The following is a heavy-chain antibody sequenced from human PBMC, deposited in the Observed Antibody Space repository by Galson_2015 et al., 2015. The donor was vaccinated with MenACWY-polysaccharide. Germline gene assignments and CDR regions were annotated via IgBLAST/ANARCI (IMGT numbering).Heavy chain of an antibody. CDR2: TSYTGST. CDR3: ARRRKRVAGEFDY. D-gene: IGHD6-19*01. CDR1: GGSIRTETYF. J-gene: IGHJ4*02. V-gene: IGHV4-39*02. Sequence: ETLSLTCTVSGGSIRTETYFWGWIRRPPGKGLEWIGTTSYTGSTYYNPSLKGRVAFSTDTSNNHFSLTVTSVTAADTAVYYCARRRKRVAGEFDYWGQGTLVTVSS.